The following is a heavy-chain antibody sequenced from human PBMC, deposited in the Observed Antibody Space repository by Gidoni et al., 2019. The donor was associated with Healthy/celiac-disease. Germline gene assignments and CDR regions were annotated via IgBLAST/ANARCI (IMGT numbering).Heavy chain of an antibody. J-gene: IGHJ4*02. CDR2: ISSSGSTI. CDR3: ASLIITGRIDY. D-gene: IGHD3-16*01. Sequence: EVQLVESGGGSVQPGGSLRLSCAASGFTFSSYEMNWVRQAPGKGLEWVSYISSSGSTIYYADSVKGRFTISRDNAKNSLYLQMNSLRAEDTAVYYCASLIITGRIDYWGQGTLVTVSS. V-gene: IGHV3-48*03. CDR1: GFTFSSYE.